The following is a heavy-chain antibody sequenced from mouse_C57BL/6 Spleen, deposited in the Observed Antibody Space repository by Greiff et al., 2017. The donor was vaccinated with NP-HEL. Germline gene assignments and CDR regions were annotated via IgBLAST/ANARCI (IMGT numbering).Heavy chain of an antibody. Sequence: EVQLQQSGAELVKPGASVKLSCTASGFNIKDYYMHWVKQRTEQGLEWIGRIDPEDGETKYAPKFPGKATITADTSSNTAYLQLSSLTSEDTAVYYCARAFSGAMDYWGQGTSVTVSS. CDR3: ARAFSGAMDY. V-gene: IGHV14-2*01. J-gene: IGHJ4*01. CDR1: GFNIKDYY. CDR2: IDPEDGET.